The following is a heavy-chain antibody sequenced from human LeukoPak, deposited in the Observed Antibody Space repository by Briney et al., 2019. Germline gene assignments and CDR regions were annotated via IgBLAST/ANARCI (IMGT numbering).Heavy chain of an antibody. Sequence: SETLALTRGVYVGSFSGYYWSWIRQPPGKGREWIGEINHSGSTNYNPSLKSRVTISVDTSKNQFSLKLSSVTAADTAVYYCARGRGTVTTYPWFDPWGQGTLVTVSS. CDR1: VGSFSGYY. V-gene: IGHV4-34*01. D-gene: IGHD4-17*01. CDR2: INHSGST. CDR3: ARGRGTVTTYPWFDP. J-gene: IGHJ5*02.